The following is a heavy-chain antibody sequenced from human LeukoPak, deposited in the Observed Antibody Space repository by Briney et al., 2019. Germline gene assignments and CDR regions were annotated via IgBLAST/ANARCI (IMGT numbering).Heavy chain of an antibody. D-gene: IGHD3-10*01. CDR3: ARRGGSGWFREQDY. CDR1: GFSFSNYA. Sequence: GGSLRLSCAASGFSFSNYAMSWVRQAPGKGLEWVANIKEDGSEKYFVDSVKGRFTISRDNAKNSLYLQMNSLRAEDTAVYYCARRGGSGWFREQDYWGQGTLVTVSS. CDR2: IKEDGSEK. J-gene: IGHJ4*02. V-gene: IGHV3-7*01.